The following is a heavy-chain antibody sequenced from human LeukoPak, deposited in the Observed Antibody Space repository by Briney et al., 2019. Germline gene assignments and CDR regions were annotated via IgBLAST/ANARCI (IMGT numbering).Heavy chain of an antibody. CDR1: GGSISSSSYY. Sequence: PSETLSLTCTVSGGSISSSSYYWGWIRQPPGKGLEWIGSIYYSGSTYYNPSLESRVTISVDTSKNQFSLKLSSVTAADTAVYYCARGIAVAGTEGYWGQGTLVTVSS. J-gene: IGHJ4*02. V-gene: IGHV4-39*07. CDR2: IYYSGST. D-gene: IGHD6-19*01. CDR3: ARGIAVAGTEGY.